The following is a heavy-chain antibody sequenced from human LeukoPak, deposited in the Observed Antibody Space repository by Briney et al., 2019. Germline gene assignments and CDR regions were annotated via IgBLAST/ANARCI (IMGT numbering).Heavy chain of an antibody. J-gene: IGHJ4*02. CDR1: GFTFSSYA. CDR2: ISGSGGST. D-gene: IGHD3-22*01. Sequence: PGRSLRLSCAASGFTFSSYAMSWVRQAPGKGLEWVSAISGSGGSTYYADSVKGRFTISRDNSKNTLYLRMNSLRAEDTAVYYCAKDSRITMIVVVITRPYYFDYWGQGTLVTVSS. CDR3: AKDSRITMIVVVITRPYYFDY. V-gene: IGHV3-23*01.